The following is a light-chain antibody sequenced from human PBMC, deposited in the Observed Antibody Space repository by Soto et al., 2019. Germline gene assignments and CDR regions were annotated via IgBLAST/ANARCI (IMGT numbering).Light chain of an antibody. Sequence: DIQMTQSPSSLSASVGDRVTITCRASQSISSYLNWYQQKPGKAPKLLIYAASSLQSGVPSRFSGSGAGTDFNLTISSLQPQDFATYYCQQSYSTPLTFGGGPKVDI. CDR1: QSISSY. V-gene: IGKV1-39*01. CDR3: QQSYSTPLT. J-gene: IGKJ4*01. CDR2: AAS.